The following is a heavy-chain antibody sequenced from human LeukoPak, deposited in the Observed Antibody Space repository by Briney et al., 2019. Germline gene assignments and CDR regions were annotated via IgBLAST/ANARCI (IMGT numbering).Heavy chain of an antibody. V-gene: IGHV4-31*03. CDR3: ARANDYGGTLDY. CDR1: GGSISSGGYY. D-gene: IGHD4-23*01. Sequence: SETLPLTCTVSGGSISSGGYYWSWIRQHPGKGLEWIGYIYYSGSTYYNPSLKSRVTISVDTSKNQFSLKLSSVTAADTAVYYCARANDYGGTLDYWGQGTLVTVSS. J-gene: IGHJ4*02. CDR2: IYYSGST.